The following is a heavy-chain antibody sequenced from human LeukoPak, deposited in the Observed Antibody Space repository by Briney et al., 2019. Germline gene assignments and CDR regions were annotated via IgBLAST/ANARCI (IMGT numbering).Heavy chain of an antibody. CDR3: AKDRVKYSSGYYSHFDY. Sequence: PGGSLRLSCAASGFTFSSYGMHWVRQAPGKGLEWVAFIRYDGSNKYYADSVKGRFTISRDNSKNTLYLQMNSLRAEDTAVYYCAKDRVKYSSGYYSHFDYWGQGTLVTVSS. J-gene: IGHJ4*02. CDR2: IRYDGSNK. D-gene: IGHD3-22*01. CDR1: GFTFSSYG. V-gene: IGHV3-30*02.